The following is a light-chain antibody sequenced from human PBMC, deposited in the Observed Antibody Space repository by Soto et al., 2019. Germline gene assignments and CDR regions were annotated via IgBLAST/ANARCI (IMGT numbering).Light chain of an antibody. CDR1: QSVTSTY. CDR2: GAS. V-gene: IGKV3-20*01. CDR3: QQYGSSHT. J-gene: IGKJ5*01. Sequence: EIVLTQSPGTLSLSPGERATLSCTASQSVTSTYLSWYQQKPGQAPRLLIYGASSRAIGIPDRFSGSLSGSDFILTINRLEPEDFAVYYCQQYGSSHTFGQGTRLEI.